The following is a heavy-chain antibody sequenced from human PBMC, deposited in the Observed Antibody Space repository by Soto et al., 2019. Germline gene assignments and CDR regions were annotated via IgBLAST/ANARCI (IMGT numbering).Heavy chain of an antibody. CDR3: ARGGGPYVWFNEF. V-gene: IGHV1-69*01. D-gene: IGHD3-16*01. Sequence: QEQLVQSGAEVKKPGSSVKVSCKDSGGLFSSFAISWVRQAPGQGLEWMGGIIPVFGTTNYAQKFQGRVTITADESTNTAYMGLSSLTSGDTAMYYWARGGGPYVWFNEFWGQGTQVTVSS. CDR2: IIPVFGTT. J-gene: IGHJ4*02. CDR1: GGLFSSFA.